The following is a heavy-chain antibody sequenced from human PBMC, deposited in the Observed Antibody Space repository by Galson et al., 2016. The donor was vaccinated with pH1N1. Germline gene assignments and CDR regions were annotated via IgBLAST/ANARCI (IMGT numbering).Heavy chain of an antibody. D-gene: IGHD4-17*01. Sequence: TLSLTCTVSGGSISSGSYYWSWIRQPAGKGLEWIGYIYTSGSTNYNPSLKSRVTISVDTSKNQFSLKLSSVTAADTAVYYCARHGYGDYVYYFDYWGQGTLVTVSS. CDR2: IYTSGST. CDR3: ARHGYGDYVYYFDY. V-gene: IGHV4-61*09. CDR1: GGSISSGSYY. J-gene: IGHJ4*02.